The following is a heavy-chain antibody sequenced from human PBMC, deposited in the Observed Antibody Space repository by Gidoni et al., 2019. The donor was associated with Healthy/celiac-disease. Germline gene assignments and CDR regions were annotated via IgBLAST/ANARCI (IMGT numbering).Heavy chain of an antibody. CDR3: ARERRDFWSGGNWFDP. V-gene: IGHV3-53*01. D-gene: IGHD3-3*01. CDR1: GFTVSSNY. CDR2: IYSGGST. Sequence: EVQLVESGGGLIQPGGSLRLSCAASGFTVSSNYMSWVRQAPGKGLEWVSVIYSGGSTYYADSVKGRFTISRDNSKNTLYLQMNSLRAEDTAVYYCARERRDFWSGGNWFDPWGQGTLVTVSS. J-gene: IGHJ5*02.